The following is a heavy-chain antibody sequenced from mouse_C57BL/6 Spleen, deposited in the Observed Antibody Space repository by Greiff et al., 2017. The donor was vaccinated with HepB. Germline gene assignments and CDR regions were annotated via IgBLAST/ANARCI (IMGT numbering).Heavy chain of an antibody. CDR1: GYTFTGYW. V-gene: IGHV1-9*01. CDR2: ILPGSGST. CDR3: ARGGTTVVANYFDY. Sequence: QVQLQQSGAELMKPGASVKLSCKASGYTFTGYWIEWVKQRPGHGLEWIGEILPGSGSTNYNEKFKGKATFTADTSSNTAYMQLSSLTTEDSAVYYCARGGTTVVANYFDYWGQGTTLTVSA. D-gene: IGHD1-1*01. J-gene: IGHJ2*01.